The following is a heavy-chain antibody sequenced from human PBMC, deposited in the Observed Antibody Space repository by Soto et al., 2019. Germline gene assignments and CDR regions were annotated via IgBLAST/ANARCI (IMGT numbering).Heavy chain of an antibody. J-gene: IGHJ4*02. D-gene: IGHD3-22*01. Sequence: SETLSLTCAVYGGTFSGYYWSWIRQPPGKGLEWIGEINHSGSTNYNPSLKSRVTISVDTSKNQFSLKLSSVTAADTAVYYCARMYYYDSSGSQWGLDYWGQGTLVTVS. CDR2: INHSGST. CDR1: GGTFSGYY. CDR3: ARMYYYDSSGSQWGLDY. V-gene: IGHV4-34*01.